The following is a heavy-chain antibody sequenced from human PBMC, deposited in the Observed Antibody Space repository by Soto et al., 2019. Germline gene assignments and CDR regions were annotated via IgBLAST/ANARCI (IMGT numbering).Heavy chain of an antibody. CDR2: VIPMSGTT. J-gene: IGHJ4*02. Sequence: QVQLVQSGAEVKKPGSSVKVSCQASGSYALNWVRQAPGQGPEWMGGVIPMSGTTRSAQRFQGRVTISADKSTNTDYMELHSLTSADTAVYYCATGGYGGAGSLGGWFTSWGQGTLITVSS. CDR3: ATGGYGGAGSLGGWFTS. V-gene: IGHV1-69*06. CDR1: GSYA. D-gene: IGHD3-10*01.